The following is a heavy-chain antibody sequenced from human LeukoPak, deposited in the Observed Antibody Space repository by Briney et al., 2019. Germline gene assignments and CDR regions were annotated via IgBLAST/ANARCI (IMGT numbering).Heavy chain of an antibody. D-gene: IGHD3-10*01. Sequence: GGSLRLSCAASGFTFSSYAMSWVRQAPGKGLEWVSAISGSGGSTYYADSAKGRFTISRDNSKNTLYLQMNSLRAEDTAVYYCAKDRDYGSGSYCFDYWGQGTLVTVSS. J-gene: IGHJ4*02. CDR2: ISGSGGST. CDR3: AKDRDYGSGSYCFDY. V-gene: IGHV3-23*01. CDR1: GFTFSSYA.